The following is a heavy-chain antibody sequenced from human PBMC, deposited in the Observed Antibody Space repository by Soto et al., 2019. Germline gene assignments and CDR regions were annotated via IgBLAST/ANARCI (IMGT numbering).Heavy chain of an antibody. Sequence: PGGSLRLSCAASGFTLSTYTMIWVRQAPGKGLEWVASISERSSCRIYADSVKGRCTISRDNARNSMYLQMNSLRADDTAVYYCARGASLDIVVVPTAVFLDYWGQGTQVTVSS. V-gene: IGHV3-21*06. CDR2: ISERSSCR. J-gene: IGHJ4*02. D-gene: IGHD2-2*03. CDR1: GFTLSTYT. CDR3: ARGASLDIVVVPTAVFLDY.